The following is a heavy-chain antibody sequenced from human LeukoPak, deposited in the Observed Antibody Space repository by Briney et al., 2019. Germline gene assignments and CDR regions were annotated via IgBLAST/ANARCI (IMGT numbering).Heavy chain of an antibody. V-gene: IGHV4-59*01. J-gene: IGHJ4*02. CDR1: AASISSYY. CDR3: PRERGGHLTSVTTSRYFDY. Sequence: PSETLSLTCSVSAASISSYYWSWIRQPPGKKLEWIGGIFSSGTTHYIPSLKTRVTIPSNTSKNQFSLKTSSVTAADTAVYYCPRERGGHLTSVTTSRYFDYWSQGALVTVSS. D-gene: IGHD4-17*01. CDR2: IFSSGTT.